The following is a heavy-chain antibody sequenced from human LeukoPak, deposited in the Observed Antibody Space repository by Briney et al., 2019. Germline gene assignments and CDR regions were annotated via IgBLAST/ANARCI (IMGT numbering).Heavy chain of an antibody. CDR1: GGSISSSSYY. D-gene: IGHD2-8*01. V-gene: IGHV4-39*07. CDR2: IYYSGNT. CDR3: ARDSRTHIVPNGYGMDV. J-gene: IGHJ6*02. Sequence: SETLSLTCTVSGGSISSSSYYWGWVRQPPGKGLEWIGSIYYSGNTYYNPSLKSRVTISVDTSKNQFSLKLSSVTAADTAVYYCARDSRTHIVPNGYGMDVWGQGTTVTVSS.